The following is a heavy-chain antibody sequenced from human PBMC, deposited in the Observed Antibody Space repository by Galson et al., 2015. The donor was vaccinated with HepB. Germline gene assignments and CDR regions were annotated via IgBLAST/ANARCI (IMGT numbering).Heavy chain of an antibody. D-gene: IGHD4-17*01. J-gene: IGHJ6*02. CDR3: ARRRLALKMTTVTMGDYGMDV. CDR1: GFTFSTSS. CDR2: ISSSSSDI. Sequence: SLRLSCAASGFTFSTSSMNWVRQAPGKGLEWVSSISSSSSDIYYADSVKGRFTISTDDAKNSLYLHMNSLRAEDTAVYYCARRRLALKMTTVTMGDYGMDVWGQGTTVTVSS. V-gene: IGHV3-21*01.